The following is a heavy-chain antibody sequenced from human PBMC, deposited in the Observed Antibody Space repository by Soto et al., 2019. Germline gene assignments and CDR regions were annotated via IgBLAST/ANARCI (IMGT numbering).Heavy chain of an antibody. Sequence: PGGSLRLSCAASGFTFSSYAMSWFRQAPGKGLEWVSAISGGGGSTYYADSVKGRFTISRDNSKNTLYLQMNSLRAEDTAVYYCGKATGVDHYYFWGLDSWGKGTTGTVSS. CDR3: GKATGVDHYYFWGLDS. D-gene: IGHD2-8*01. V-gene: IGHV3-23*01. CDR1: GFTFSSYA. CDR2: ISGGGGST. J-gene: IGHJ6*04.